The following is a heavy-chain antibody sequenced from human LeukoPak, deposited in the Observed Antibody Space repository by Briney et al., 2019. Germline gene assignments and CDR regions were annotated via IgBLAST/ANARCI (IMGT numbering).Heavy chain of an antibody. J-gene: IGHJ6*03. V-gene: IGHV3-23*01. D-gene: IGHD3-22*01. Sequence: GGSLRLSCAASGFTFSSYAMSWVRQAPGKGLEWVSAISGSGGSTYYADSVKGRFTFSRDNSKNTLYLQMNSLRAEDTAVYYCARDYYDSSGYYTLYYYYYMDVWGKGTTVTVSS. CDR3: ARDYYDSSGYYTLYYYYYMDV. CDR2: ISGSGGST. CDR1: GFTFSSYA.